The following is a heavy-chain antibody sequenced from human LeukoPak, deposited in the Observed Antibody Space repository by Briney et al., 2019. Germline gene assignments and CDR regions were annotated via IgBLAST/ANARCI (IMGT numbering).Heavy chain of an antibody. CDR1: GYSISSGYY. CDR3: ARGAPPQN. Sequence: SETLSLTCTVSGYSISSGYYWGWIRQPPGKGLEWIGSIYHSGSTYYNPSLKSRVTISVDTSKNQFSLKLSSVTAADTAVYYCARGAPPQNWGQGALVTVSS. J-gene: IGHJ4*02. CDR2: IYHSGST. V-gene: IGHV4-38-2*02.